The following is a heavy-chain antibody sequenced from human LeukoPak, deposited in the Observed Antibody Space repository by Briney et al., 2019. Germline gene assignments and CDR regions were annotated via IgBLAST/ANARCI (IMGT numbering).Heavy chain of an antibody. V-gene: IGHV3-21*01. CDR1: GFTLTTYA. CDR3: ARARYYDSSGASPYYFDY. CDR2: ISSSSSYI. Sequence: PGGSLRLSCAASGFTLTTYAMSWVRQAPGKGLEWVSSISSSSSYIYYADSVKGRFTISRDNAKNSLYLQMNSLRAEDTAVYYCARARYYDSSGASPYYFDYWGQGTLVTVSS. J-gene: IGHJ4*02. D-gene: IGHD3-22*01.